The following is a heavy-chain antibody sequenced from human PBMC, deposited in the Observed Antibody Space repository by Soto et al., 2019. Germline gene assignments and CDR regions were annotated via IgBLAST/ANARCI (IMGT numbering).Heavy chain of an antibody. Sequence: EVQLLESGGGLVQPGGSLRLSCAASGFTFSSYAMSWVRQAPGKGLEWVSAISGSGGSTYYADSVKGRFTISRDNSKNTLYLQMNSLRAEDTAVYYCARDSSPAFIAARSRWFDPWGQGTLVTVSS. J-gene: IGHJ5*02. CDR2: ISGSGGST. V-gene: IGHV3-23*01. D-gene: IGHD6-6*01. CDR1: GFTFSSYA. CDR3: ARDSSPAFIAARSRWFDP.